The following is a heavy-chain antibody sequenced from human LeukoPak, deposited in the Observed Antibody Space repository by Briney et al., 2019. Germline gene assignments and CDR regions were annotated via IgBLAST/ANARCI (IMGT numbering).Heavy chain of an antibody. CDR1: GFSLSTSGVG. V-gene: IGHV2-5*01. J-gene: IGHJ4*02. Sequence: SGPTLVNPTQTLTLTCTFSGFSLSTSGVGVGWIRHPPGKALECLALIYWNDDKRYSPSLKSRLTITKDTSKNQVVLTMTNMDPVDTATYYCANMITFGGVIVPVGFDYWGQGTLVTVSS. CDR2: IYWNDDK. CDR3: ANMITFGGVIVPVGFDY. D-gene: IGHD3-16*02.